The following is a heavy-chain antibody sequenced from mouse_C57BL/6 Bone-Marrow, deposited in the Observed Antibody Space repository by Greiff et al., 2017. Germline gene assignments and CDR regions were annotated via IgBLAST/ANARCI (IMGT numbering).Heavy chain of an antibody. V-gene: IGHV1-74*01. J-gene: IGHJ2*01. CDR1: GYTFTSYW. Sequence: QVQLQQPGAELVKPGASVQVSCKASGYTFTSYWMHWVKQRPGQGLEWIGRIHPSDSDPNYNQQFKGKATLTVDKSSSTAYMQLSSLTSEDSAVYDVSMGDYYGSSCDYWGQGTTLTVSS. D-gene: IGHD1-1*01. CDR3: SMGDYYGSSCDY. CDR2: IHPSDSDP.